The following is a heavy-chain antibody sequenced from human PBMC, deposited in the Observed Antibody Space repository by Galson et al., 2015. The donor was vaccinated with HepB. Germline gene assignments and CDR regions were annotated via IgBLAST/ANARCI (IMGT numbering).Heavy chain of an antibody. CDR3: ARGVGYCSSTSCYGNWFDP. D-gene: IGHD2-2*01. J-gene: IGHJ5*02. CDR2: INHSGSA. V-gene: IGHV4-34*01. Sequence: WIRQPPGKGLEWIGEINHSGSANYNPSLKSRVTISVDTSKNQFSLKLSSVTAADTAVYYCARGVGYCSSTSCYGNWFDPWGQGTLVTVSS.